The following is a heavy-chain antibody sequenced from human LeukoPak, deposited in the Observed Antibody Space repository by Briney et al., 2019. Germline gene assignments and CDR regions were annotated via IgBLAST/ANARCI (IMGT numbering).Heavy chain of an antibody. V-gene: IGHV1-8*01. D-gene: IGHD4-17*01. CDR3: ASRLDYGDYGVFDY. CDR1: GYTFTNYD. CDR2: MNPNSGNT. Sequence: VASVKVSCKASGYTFTNYDINWVRQATGQGLEWMGWMNPNSGNTGYAQKFQGRVTITADESTSTAYMELSSLRSEDTAVYYCASRLDYGDYGVFDYWGQGTLVTVSS. J-gene: IGHJ4*02.